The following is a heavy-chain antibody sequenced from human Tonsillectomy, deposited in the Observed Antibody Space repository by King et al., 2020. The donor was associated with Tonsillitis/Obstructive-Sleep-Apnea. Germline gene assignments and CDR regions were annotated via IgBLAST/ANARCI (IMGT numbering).Heavy chain of an antibody. V-gene: IGHV4-34*01. J-gene: IGHJ5*01. Sequence: VQLHQWGAGLLKPSETLSLTCAVYGGSFRGYYWSWLCQRPGEGLEWSGEVNQNGGTNYNPSLKSRVTISVDTSKNQFSLKLSSVTAADTAVYYCARGKWEPRFDSWGQGTLVTVSS. D-gene: IGHD1-26*01. CDR3: ARGKWEPRFDS. CDR2: VNQNGGT. CDR1: GGSFRGYY.